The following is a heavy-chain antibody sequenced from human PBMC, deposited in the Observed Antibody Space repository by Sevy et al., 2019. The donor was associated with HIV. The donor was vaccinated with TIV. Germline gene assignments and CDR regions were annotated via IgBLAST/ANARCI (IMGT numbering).Heavy chain of an antibody. CDR1: GFTFNNAW. Sequence: GGSLRLSCAASGFTFNNAWMSWVRQAPGKGLEWVGRIKSKTDGGTTDYAAPVKGRFTISRDDSKNTLYLQMNSLRAEDTAVYYCAKDSCSGGSCYHPIDYWGQGTLVTVSS. V-gene: IGHV3-15*01. CDR3: AKDSCSGGSCYHPIDY. CDR2: IKSKTDGGTT. J-gene: IGHJ4*02. D-gene: IGHD2-15*01.